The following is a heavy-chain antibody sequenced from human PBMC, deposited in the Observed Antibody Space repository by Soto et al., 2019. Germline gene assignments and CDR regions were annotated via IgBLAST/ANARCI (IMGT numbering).Heavy chain of an antibody. D-gene: IGHD6-19*01. Sequence: EVQLVESGGGLVQPGGSLRLSCVASGFMFDSYAMNWVRQAPGKGLEWVSYISPGGDRIYYAESLQGRITISRDNASNSLCLQMNVLRDEETAVYYCTRSAVSAGWGVDFWGQGTLVTVSS. V-gene: IGHV3-48*02. CDR2: ISPGGDRI. J-gene: IGHJ4*02. CDR1: GFMFDSYA. CDR3: TRSAVSAGWGVDF.